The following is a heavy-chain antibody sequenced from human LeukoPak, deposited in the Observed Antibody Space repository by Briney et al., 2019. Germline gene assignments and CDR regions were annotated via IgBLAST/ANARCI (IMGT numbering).Heavy chain of an antibody. J-gene: IGHJ4*02. CDR3: AKDASGSYSGFDY. CDR1: GFTFDDYA. Sequence: GGSLRLSCAASGFTFDDYAMHWVRQAPGKGLEWVSGISWNSGSICYADSVKGRFTISRDNAKNSLYLQMNSLRAEDTALYYCAKDASGSYSGFDYWGQGTLVTVSS. V-gene: IGHV3-9*01. CDR2: ISWNSGSI. D-gene: IGHD1-26*01.